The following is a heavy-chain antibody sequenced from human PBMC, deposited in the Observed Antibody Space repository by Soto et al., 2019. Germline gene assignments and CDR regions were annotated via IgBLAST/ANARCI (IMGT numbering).Heavy chain of an antibody. Sequence: PSETLSLTCTVSGVSISSGGFYWNWIRQHPGKGLEWIGYFYYSGSTYYNPSLKSRVAMSLDTSKNQFSLRLSSVTAADTAIYYCATRITVFGLLIPPFDPWGQGTQVTVSS. V-gene: IGHV4-31*03. D-gene: IGHD3-3*01. CDR3: ATRITVFGLLIPPFDP. CDR2: FYYSGST. J-gene: IGHJ5*02. CDR1: GVSISSGGFY.